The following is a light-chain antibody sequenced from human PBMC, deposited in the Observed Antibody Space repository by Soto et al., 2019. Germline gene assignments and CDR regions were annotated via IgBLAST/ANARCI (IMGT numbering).Light chain of an antibody. Sequence: QSVLTQPPSVSAAPGQKVTISCSGSNSNIGNNYVSWYQQFPGTAPKVLIYDNNKRPSGIPDRFSGSKSATSATLVITGLQTGDEADYYCVAGDSSLPAGVFGGGTKLTVL. V-gene: IGLV1-51*01. CDR3: VAGDSSLPAGV. CDR2: DNN. CDR1: NSNIGNNY. J-gene: IGLJ2*01.